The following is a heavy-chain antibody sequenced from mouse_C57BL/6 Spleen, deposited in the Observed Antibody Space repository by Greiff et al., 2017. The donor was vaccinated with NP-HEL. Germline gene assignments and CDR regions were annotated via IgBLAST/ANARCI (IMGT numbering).Heavy chain of an antibody. V-gene: IGHV1-39*01. J-gene: IGHJ4*01. Sequence: VQLQQSGPELVKPGASVKISCKASGYSFTDYNMYWVKQSTGKSLEWIGVIHPNYGTTSYNQTFKGKATLTVYQSSSTAYMQLNILTSDDSAVYYCASPTIVTHVAMDYWGQVTSVTFAS. CDR2: IHPNYGTT. CDR3: ASPTIVTHVAMDY. D-gene: IGHD2-5*01. CDR1: GYSFTDYN.